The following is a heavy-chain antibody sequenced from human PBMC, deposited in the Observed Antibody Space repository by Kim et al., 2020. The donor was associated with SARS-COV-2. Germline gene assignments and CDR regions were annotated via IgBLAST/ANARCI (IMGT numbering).Heavy chain of an antibody. CDR2: VQHTGIG. CDR1: GESFTGYY. J-gene: IGHJ6*01. Sequence: SETLSLTCAVYGESFTGYYWSWIRQSLTKGLEWIGDVQHTGIGNRNPSLKSRVIISPETTKNQFSLQLSSVTAADTAVYYCARLAYYGMDVWGQGITVTVSS. CDR3: ARLAYYGMDV. V-gene: IGHV4-34*01. D-gene: IGHD3-3*02.